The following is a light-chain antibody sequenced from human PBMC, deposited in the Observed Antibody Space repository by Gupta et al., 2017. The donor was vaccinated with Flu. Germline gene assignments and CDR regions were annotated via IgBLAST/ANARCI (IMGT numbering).Light chain of an antibody. CDR2: WAS. CDR3: QQYDCTPLYN. CDR1: QSVLYSSNNKNY. Sequence: DIVMTQSPDSLAVSLGERANINCKSSQSVLYSSNNKNYLAWYQQKPGQPPKLLIYWASTRESGVPDRFSGSGSGTDFTLTISSRQAEDVAVYYCQQYDCTPLYNFGQGTRLEMK. J-gene: IGKJ2*01. V-gene: IGKV4-1*01.